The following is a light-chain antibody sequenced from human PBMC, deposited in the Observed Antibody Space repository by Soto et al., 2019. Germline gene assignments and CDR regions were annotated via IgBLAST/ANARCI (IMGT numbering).Light chain of an antibody. J-gene: IGLJ1*01. Sequence: SYELTQPPSVSVAPGQTARITCGGSDIGSKSVHWYQQKPGQAPVLVVYDDTDRPSGIPERFSGSNSGNTATLTINRVEAGDEADYYCQVWDTTGDSFGTGTKVTVL. CDR1: DIGSKS. CDR3: QVWDTTGDS. V-gene: IGLV3-21*02. CDR2: DDT.